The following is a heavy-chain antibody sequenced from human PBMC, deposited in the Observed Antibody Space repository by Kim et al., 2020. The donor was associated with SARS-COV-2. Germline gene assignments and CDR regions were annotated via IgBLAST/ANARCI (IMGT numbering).Heavy chain of an antibody. Sequence: SVKVSCKASGGTFSSYAISWVRQAPGQGLEWMGGIIPIFGTANYAQKFQGRVTITADESTSTAYMELSSLRSEDTAVYYCARAARRYYYDSSASHSDYWGQGTLVTVSS. CDR1: GGTFSSYA. V-gene: IGHV1-69*13. D-gene: IGHD3-22*01. J-gene: IGHJ4*02. CDR3: ARAARRYYYDSSASHSDY. CDR2: IIPIFGTA.